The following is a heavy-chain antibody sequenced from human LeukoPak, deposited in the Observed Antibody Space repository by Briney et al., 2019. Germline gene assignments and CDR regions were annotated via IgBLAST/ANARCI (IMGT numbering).Heavy chain of an antibody. J-gene: IGHJ4*02. Sequence: SETLTLTCTVSGGSISSYYWSWIRQPPGKGLEWIGDLYTSGSINYNHTHKSRVTISVDASKNQFSLKLSSVTAADTAVYYFARHYCSGGSCYFDYWGQGTLVTVSS. D-gene: IGHD2-15*01. CDR3: ARHYCSGGSCYFDY. CDR1: GGSISSYY. CDR2: LYTSGSI. V-gene: IGHV4-4*09.